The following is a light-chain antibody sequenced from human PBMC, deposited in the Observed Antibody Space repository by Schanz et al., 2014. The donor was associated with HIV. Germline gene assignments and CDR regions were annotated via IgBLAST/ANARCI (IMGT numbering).Light chain of an antibody. CDR1: QSVSRNY. CDR3: QQYNNWPPIT. CDR2: DAS. J-gene: IGKJ5*01. V-gene: IGKV3-20*01. Sequence: EIVLTQSPGTLSLSPGERATLSCRASQSVSRNYLAWYQQKPGQAPRLLIYDASSRATGIPDRFSGSGSGTEFTLTISSLQSEDFAVYYCQQYNNWPPITFGPGTRLEIK.